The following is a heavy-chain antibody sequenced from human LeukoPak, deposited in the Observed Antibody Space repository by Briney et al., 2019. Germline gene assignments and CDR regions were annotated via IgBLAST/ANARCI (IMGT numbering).Heavy chain of an antibody. Sequence: SETLSLTCTVSGGSISSYYWSWIRQPPGKGLEWIGYIYYSGSTNYNPSLKSRVTISVDTSKNQFSLKLSSVTAADTAVYYCARANYDFWSGYYVDYWGQGTLVTVSS. D-gene: IGHD3-3*01. V-gene: IGHV4-59*01. CDR1: GGSISSYY. CDR3: ARANYDFWSGYYVDY. J-gene: IGHJ4*02. CDR2: IYYSGST.